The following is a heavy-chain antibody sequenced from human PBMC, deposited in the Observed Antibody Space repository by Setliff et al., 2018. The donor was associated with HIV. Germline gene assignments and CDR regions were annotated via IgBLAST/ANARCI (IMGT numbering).Heavy chain of an antibody. CDR2: IVVGSGNT. CDR3: ARGGGYSGYDGTLDY. V-gene: IGHV1-58*02. CDR1: GFTFTSSA. Sequence: SVKVSCKASGFTFTSSAMQWVRQARGQRLEWIGRIVVGSGNTNYAQKFQERVTITRDMSTSTAYMELSSLRSEDTAVYYCARGGGYSGYDGTLDYWGQGTLVTVPQ. D-gene: IGHD5-12*01. J-gene: IGHJ4*02.